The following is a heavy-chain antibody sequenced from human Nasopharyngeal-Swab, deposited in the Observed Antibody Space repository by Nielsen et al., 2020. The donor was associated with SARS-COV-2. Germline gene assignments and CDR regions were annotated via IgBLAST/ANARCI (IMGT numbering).Heavy chain of an antibody. J-gene: IGHJ6*02. D-gene: IGHD2-15*01. CDR2: IIPILGIA. CDR1: GGTFSSYA. V-gene: IGHV1-69*04. Sequence: SVKVSCKASGGTFSSYAISWVRHAPGQGLEWMGRIIPILGIANYAQKFQGRVTITADKSTSTAYMELSSLRSEDTAVYYCSVALYDYYYYGMDVWGQGTTVTVSS. CDR3: SVALYDYYYYGMDV.